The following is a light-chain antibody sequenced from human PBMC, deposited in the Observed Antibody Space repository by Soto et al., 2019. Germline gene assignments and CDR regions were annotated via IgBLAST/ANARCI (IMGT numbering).Light chain of an antibody. CDR3: QQYNSYS. CDR1: KSIRNW. V-gene: IGKV1-5*01. CDR2: HAS. Sequence: DIKITQSPSPLPASVGTRVTIPARASKSIRNWLPWYQQKPGTAPKVLIYHASNLQSGVPSRFSGSGSGTEFTLTISSLQPDDFATYYCQQYNSYSFGQGTKVEIK. J-gene: IGKJ1*01.